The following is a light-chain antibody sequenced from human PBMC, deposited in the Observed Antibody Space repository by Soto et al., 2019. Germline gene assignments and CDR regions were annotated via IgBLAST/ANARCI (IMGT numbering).Light chain of an antibody. V-gene: IGKV3-20*01. J-gene: IGKJ5*01. Sequence: EIVLTQSPGTLSLSPGERATLSCRASQSVSSSYLAWYQQKPGQAPRLLTYGASSRATGIPDRFSGSESGTDFTLTISRLEPEDFAVYYRQQYGRSITFGQGTRLEI. CDR3: QQYGRSIT. CDR2: GAS. CDR1: QSVSSSY.